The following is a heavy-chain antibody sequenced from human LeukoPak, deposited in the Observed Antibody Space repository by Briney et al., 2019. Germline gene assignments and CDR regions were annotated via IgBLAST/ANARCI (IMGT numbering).Heavy chain of an antibody. CDR1: GGSFSGYY. V-gene: IGHV4-34*01. D-gene: IGHD2-15*01. CDR2: INHSGST. J-gene: IGHJ3*02. CDR3: AEGYCSGGSCLRGAFDI. Sequence: SETLSLTCAVYGGSFSGYYWSWIRQPPGKGLEWIGEINHSGSTNYNSSLKSRVTISVDTSKNQFSLKLSSVTAADTAVYYCAEGYCSGGSCLRGAFDIWGQGTMVTVSS.